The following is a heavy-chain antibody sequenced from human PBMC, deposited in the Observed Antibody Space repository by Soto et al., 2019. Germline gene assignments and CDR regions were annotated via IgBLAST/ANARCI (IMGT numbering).Heavy chain of an antibody. J-gene: IGHJ4*02. D-gene: IGHD3-22*01. CDR1: GFNFENSA. V-gene: IGHV3-49*04. Sequence: GGSLSLSCTGSGFNFENSALTWVRQAPGKGLEWVGFIRGETNGGTADYAASLKGRITISRDDSKSIAYLEINSLKTEDTAVYYCTRYYYESSGYYVYWGQGTLVTVSS. CDR3: TRYYYESSGYYVY. CDR2: IRGETNGGTA.